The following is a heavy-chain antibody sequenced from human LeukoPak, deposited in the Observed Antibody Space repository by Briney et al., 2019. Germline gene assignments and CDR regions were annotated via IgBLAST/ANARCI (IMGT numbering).Heavy chain of an antibody. Sequence: ASVKVSCKASGGTFSSYAISWVRQAPGQGLEWMGGIIPIFGTANYAQKFQGRVTITADESTSTAYMELSSLRSEDTAVYYCAREGPIVATTYYYGMDVWGQGTTVTVSS. CDR2: IIPIFGTA. J-gene: IGHJ6*02. CDR3: AREGPIVATTYYYGMDV. CDR1: GGTFSSYA. V-gene: IGHV1-69*13. D-gene: IGHD5-12*01.